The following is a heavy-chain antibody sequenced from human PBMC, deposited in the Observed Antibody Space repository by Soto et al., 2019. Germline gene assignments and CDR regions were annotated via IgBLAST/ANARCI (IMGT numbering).Heavy chain of an antibody. D-gene: IGHD1-7*01. J-gene: IGHJ4*02. Sequence: QVQLQESGPGLVKPSETLSLTCTVSGGSISSYYWSWIRQPPGKGLEWIGYIYYSGSTNYNPSLKSRVTISVDTSKNQCSLKLSSVTAADTAVYYCARAQYSRAGTFDYWGQGTLVTVSS. CDR3: ARAQYSRAGTFDY. CDR1: GGSISSYY. CDR2: IYYSGST. V-gene: IGHV4-59*01.